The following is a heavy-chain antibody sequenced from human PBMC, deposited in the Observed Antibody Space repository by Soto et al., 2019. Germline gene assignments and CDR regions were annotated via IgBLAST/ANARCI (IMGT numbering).Heavy chain of an antibody. V-gene: IGHV1-24*01. J-gene: IGHJ4*02. CDR1: GYTLTELS. Sequence: ASVEVSCRVSGYTLTELSMHWVRQAPGKGLEWMGGFDPEDGETIYAQKFQGRVTMTEDTSTDTAYMELSSLRSEDTAVYYCATGESGSYPDFDYWGQGTLVTVSS. D-gene: IGHD1-26*01. CDR2: FDPEDGET. CDR3: ATGESGSYPDFDY.